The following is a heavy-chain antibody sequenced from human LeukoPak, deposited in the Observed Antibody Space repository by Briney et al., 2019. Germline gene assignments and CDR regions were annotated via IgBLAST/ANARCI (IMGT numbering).Heavy chain of an antibody. CDR1: GGSISSSSYY. D-gene: IGHD3-10*01. CDR3: ARDIKNAFDI. Sequence: KPSETLSLTCTASGGSISSSSYYWGWIRQPPGKGLEWIGSIYYSGSTYYNPSLKSRVTISVDTSKNQFSLKLSSVTAADTAVYYCARDIKNAFDIWGQGTMVTVSS. V-gene: IGHV4-39*07. J-gene: IGHJ3*02. CDR2: IYYSGST.